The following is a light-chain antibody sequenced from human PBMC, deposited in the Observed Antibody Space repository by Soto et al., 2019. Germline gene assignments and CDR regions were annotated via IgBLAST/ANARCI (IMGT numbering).Light chain of an antibody. CDR2: EVN. V-gene: IGLV2-8*01. Sequence: QSALTQPPSASGSPGQSVTISCTGTNRDVGTYNYVSWYQQQPGKAPELMIYEVNKRPSGVPDRFSGSKSGNTASLTVSGLQAEDEADCYCSSYAGANNLVFGGGTKLTVL. CDR1: NRDVGTYNY. CDR3: SSYAGANNLV. J-gene: IGLJ2*01.